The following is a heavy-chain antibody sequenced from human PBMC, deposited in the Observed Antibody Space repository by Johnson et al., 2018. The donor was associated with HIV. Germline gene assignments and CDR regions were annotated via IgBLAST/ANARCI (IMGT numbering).Heavy chain of an antibody. D-gene: IGHD1-26*01. V-gene: IGHV3-66*01. Sequence: VQLVESGGGVVQPGRSLRASCAASGFTVSSNYMSWVRQAPGKGLEWVSVIYSGGSTYYADSVKGRFTISRDNAKNSLYLQMNSLRAEDTAVYYCASEAGPDIVGAAEDAFDIWGQGTMVTVSS. CDR1: GFTVSSNY. J-gene: IGHJ3*02. CDR3: ASEAGPDIVGAAEDAFDI. CDR2: IYSGGST.